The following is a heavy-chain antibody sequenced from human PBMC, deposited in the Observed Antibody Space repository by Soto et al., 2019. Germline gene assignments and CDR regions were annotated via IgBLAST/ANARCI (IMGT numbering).Heavy chain of an antibody. Sequence: SETLSLTCTVSGDSISTYYWSWIRQPPGKGLEWIGYVYYTGSTNYNPSLKSRVTISVETSKNQFSLKVKSVTAADTAVYYCARGSWQWSYFNYWGQGTLVTVSS. CDR2: VYYTGST. CDR1: GDSISTYY. CDR3: ARGSWQWSYFNY. D-gene: IGHD6-19*01. V-gene: IGHV4-59*01. J-gene: IGHJ4*02.